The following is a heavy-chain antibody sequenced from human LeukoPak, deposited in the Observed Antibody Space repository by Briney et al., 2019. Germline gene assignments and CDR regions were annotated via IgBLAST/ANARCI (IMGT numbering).Heavy chain of an antibody. J-gene: IGHJ4*02. V-gene: IGHV3-48*03. CDR3: ARSNDFWSGYYYYFDY. D-gene: IGHD3-3*01. Sequence: GGSLRLSCAASGFTFSSHDMNWFRQAPGKGLEWISHISDSGSIYYADSVKGRFTISRDNAKNSLYLQMNSLRAEDTAVYYCARSNDFWSGYYYYFDYWGQGTLVTVSS. CDR2: ISDSGSI. CDR1: GFTFSSHD.